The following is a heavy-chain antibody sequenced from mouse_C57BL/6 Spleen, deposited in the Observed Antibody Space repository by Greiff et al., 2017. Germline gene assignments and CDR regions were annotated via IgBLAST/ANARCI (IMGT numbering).Heavy chain of an antibody. J-gene: IGHJ1*03. D-gene: IGHD2-5*01. CDR2: FHPYNDDT. CDR1: GYTFTTYP. Sequence: QVHVKQSGAELVKPGASVKMSCKASGYTFTTYPIEWMKQNHGKSLEWIGNFHPYNDDTKYNEKFKGKATLTVEKSSSTVYLELSRLTSDDSAVYYCARRNYYSKGYFDVWGTGTTVTVSS. CDR3: ARRNYYSKGYFDV. V-gene: IGHV1-47*01.